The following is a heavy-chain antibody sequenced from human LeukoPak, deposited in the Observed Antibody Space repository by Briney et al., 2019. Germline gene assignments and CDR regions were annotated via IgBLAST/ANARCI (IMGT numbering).Heavy chain of an antibody. D-gene: IGHD2-21*01. J-gene: IGHJ4*02. CDR1: GFSVSY. V-gene: IGHV3-66*01. CDR2: LYSSGYS. CDR3: AREAPAYGERYFVS. Sequence: GGSLTLSCAASGFSVSYMSWVRQAPGKGLEWVSVLYSSGYSKYADSVKGRFSISRDNSENTLSLQMNSLRAEDTALYYCAREAPAYGERYFVSWGQGTLVTVSS.